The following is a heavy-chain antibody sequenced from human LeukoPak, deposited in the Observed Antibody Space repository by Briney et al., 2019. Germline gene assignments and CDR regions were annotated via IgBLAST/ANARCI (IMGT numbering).Heavy chain of an antibody. CDR1: GGSFSGYY. J-gene: IGHJ4*02. V-gene: IGHV4-34*01. CDR2: INHSGST. D-gene: IGHD2-2*01. CDR3: ARGGLGYCSSTSCIGDDY. Sequence: SETLSLTCAVYGGSFSGYYWSWIRQPPGKGLEWIGEINHSGSTNYNPSLKSRVTISVDTSKNQFSLKLSSVTAADTAVYYCARGGLGYCSSTSCIGDDYWGQGTLVTVSS.